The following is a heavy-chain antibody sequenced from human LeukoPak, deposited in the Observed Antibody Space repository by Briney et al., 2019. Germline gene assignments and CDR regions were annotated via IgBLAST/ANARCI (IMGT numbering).Heavy chain of an antibody. CDR3: ARNKPLDPFDI. D-gene: IGHD1/OR15-1a*01. Sequence: SETLSLTCTVSGGSISTYYWSWIRQPPGKGLEWIGYIYYSGSTYYNPSLKSRVTISVDTSKNQFSLKLNGVTAADTAVYYCARNKPLDPFDIWGQGTGHRLF. V-gene: IGHV4-59*01. CDR1: GGSISTYY. J-gene: IGHJ3*02. CDR2: IYYSGST.